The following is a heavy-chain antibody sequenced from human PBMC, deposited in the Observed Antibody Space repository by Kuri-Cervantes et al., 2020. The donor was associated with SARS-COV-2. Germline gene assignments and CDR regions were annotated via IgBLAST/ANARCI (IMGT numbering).Heavy chain of an antibody. Sequence: LSLTCAASGFTFSNSDMNWVRQAPGKGLEWVSGVSWNGSRTHYADSVKGRFIISRDNSRNFLYQQMNSLRAEDTAVYYCARDTGGTMIYYYYYYGMDVWGQGTTVTVSS. CDR2: VSWNGSRT. CDR1: GFTFSNSD. V-gene: IGHV3-19*01. D-gene: IGHD2-8*02. J-gene: IGHJ6*02. CDR3: ARDTGGTMIYYYYYYGMDV.